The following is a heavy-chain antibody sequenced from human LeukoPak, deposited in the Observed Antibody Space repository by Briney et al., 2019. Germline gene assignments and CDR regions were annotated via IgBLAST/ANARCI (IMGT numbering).Heavy chain of an antibody. CDR1: GFTFSSYG. D-gene: IGHD5-18*01. Sequence: GRSLRLSCAASGFTFSSYGMHWVRQAPGKGLEWVAVISFDGSNKYYADSVKGRFTISRDNSKNTLYLQMNSLRAEDTAVYYCARYSYRYTERLNDYWGQGTLVTVSS. CDR2: ISFDGSNK. J-gene: IGHJ4*02. V-gene: IGHV3-30*03. CDR3: ARYSYRYTERLNDY.